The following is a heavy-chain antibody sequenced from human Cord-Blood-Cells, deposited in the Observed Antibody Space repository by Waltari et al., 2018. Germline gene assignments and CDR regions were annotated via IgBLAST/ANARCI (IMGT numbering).Heavy chain of an antibody. Sequence: QVQLVQSGAEVKKPGASVKVSCKASGYTFTGYYMHWVRQAPEQGLEWMGWINPNSGGTNYAQKFQGRVTMTRDTSISTAYMELSRLRSDDTAVYYCAREIRYCSGGSCYYYYYYMDVWGKGTTVTVSS. CDR2: INPNSGGT. D-gene: IGHD2-15*01. CDR3: AREIRYCSGGSCYYYYYYMDV. V-gene: IGHV1-2*02. J-gene: IGHJ6*03. CDR1: GYTFTGYY.